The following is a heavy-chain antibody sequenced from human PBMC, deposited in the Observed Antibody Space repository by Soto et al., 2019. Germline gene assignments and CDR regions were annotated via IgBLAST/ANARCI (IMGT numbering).Heavy chain of an antibody. J-gene: IGHJ6*02. Sequence: EVQLVESGGGLIQPGGSLRLSCAASGFTVSSNYMSWVRQAPGKGLEWVSVIYSGGSTYYTDSVKGRFTISRDNSKNTLYLQMNSLRAEDTAVYYCARDKGGPAAIRGHYGMDVWGQGTTVTVSS. CDR3: ARDKGGPAAIRGHYGMDV. CDR2: IYSGGST. D-gene: IGHD2-2*02. V-gene: IGHV3-53*01. CDR1: GFTVSSNY.